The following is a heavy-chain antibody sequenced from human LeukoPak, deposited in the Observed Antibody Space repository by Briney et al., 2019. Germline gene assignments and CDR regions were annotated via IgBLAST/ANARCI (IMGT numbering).Heavy chain of an antibody. V-gene: IGHV3-7*01. CDR2: IQPDGSEK. CDR1: GFNFSGYW. J-gene: IGHJ4*02. CDR3: VTGGSYYGE. Sequence: GGSLRLSCATSGFNFSGYWMSWVRQAPGKGLEWVANIQPDGSEKYCVDSVKGRFTISRDNAESSLYLQMNSLRVEDTAVYYCVTGGSYYGEWGQGTLVTVSS. D-gene: IGHD1-26*01.